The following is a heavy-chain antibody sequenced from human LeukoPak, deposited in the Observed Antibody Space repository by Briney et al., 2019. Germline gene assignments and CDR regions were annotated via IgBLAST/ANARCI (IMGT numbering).Heavy chain of an antibody. CDR1: GFSFSNYA. Sequence: GGSLRLSCVSSGFSFSNYAMSWVRQAPGKGLEWVSSISGSGGSTHYADSVKGRFTISRDKTKNTLYLQMNSLRAEDTAVYYCARGGLGPARYFHYWGQGTLVTVSS. CDR2: ISGSGGST. V-gene: IGHV3-23*01. J-gene: IGHJ4*02. D-gene: IGHD2-2*01. CDR3: ARGGLGPARYFHY.